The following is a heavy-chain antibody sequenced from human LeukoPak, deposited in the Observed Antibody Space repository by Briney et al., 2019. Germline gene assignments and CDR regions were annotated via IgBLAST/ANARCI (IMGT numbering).Heavy chain of an antibody. D-gene: IGHD2-8*01. V-gene: IGHV3-53*01. CDR1: GFSVTNNY. Sequence: GGSLRLSCEASGFSVTNNYMSWFRLAPGKGLEWVSVLYTGGIRYYAGFVRGRLTISRDDSKNSLYLKMNNLRAEDTAIYYCTKMFTKDNWYGGPDYWGQGTLVTVSS. CDR2: LYTGGIR. CDR3: TKMFTKDNWYGGPDY. J-gene: IGHJ4*02.